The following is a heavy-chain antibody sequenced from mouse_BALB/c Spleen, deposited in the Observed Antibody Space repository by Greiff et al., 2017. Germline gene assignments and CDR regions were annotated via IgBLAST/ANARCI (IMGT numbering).Heavy chain of an antibody. CDR2: IWSGGST. J-gene: IGHJ3*01. D-gene: IGHD6-5*01. CDR1: GFSLTSYG. CDR3: ARKEAYYAWFAY. V-gene: IGHV2-2*02. Sequence: VQRVESGPGLVQPSQSLSITCTVSGFSLTSYGVHWVRQSPGKGLEWLGVIWSGGSTDYNAAFISRLSISKDNSKSQVFFKMNSLQANDTAIYYCARKEAYYAWFAYWGQGTLVTVSA.